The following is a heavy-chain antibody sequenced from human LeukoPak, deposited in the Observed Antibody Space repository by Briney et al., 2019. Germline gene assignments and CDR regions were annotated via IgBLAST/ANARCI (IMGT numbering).Heavy chain of an antibody. Sequence: PSETLSLTCTVSGGSISSSSYYWGWIRQPPGKGLEWIGSIYYSGSTYYNPSLKSRVTISVDTSKNQFSLNLSSVTAADTSVYYCARALTVTDQPFMDVWGRGTTVTVSS. V-gene: IGHV4-39*07. D-gene: IGHD4-17*01. CDR2: IYYSGST. CDR1: GGSISSSSYY. CDR3: ARALTVTDQPFMDV. J-gene: IGHJ6*03.